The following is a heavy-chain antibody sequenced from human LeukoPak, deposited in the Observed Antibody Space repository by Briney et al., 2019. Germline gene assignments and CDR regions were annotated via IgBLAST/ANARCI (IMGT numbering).Heavy chain of an antibody. D-gene: IGHD3-10*01. CDR1: GYSFTSYA. Sequence: ASVKVSCKTSGYSFTSYAMNWARQAPGQGLEFMGWINTGTGNPTYAQGFTGRFVFSLDTSVSTAYPQISTLKPEDTAVYYCASFGAHSFDYWGQGTLVTVSS. CDR2: INTGTGNP. V-gene: IGHV7-4-1*02. J-gene: IGHJ4*02. CDR3: ASFGAHSFDY.